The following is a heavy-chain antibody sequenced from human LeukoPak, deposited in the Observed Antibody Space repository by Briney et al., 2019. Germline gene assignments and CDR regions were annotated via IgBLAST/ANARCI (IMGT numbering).Heavy chain of an antibody. J-gene: IGHJ6*02. CDR1: GFTCSSYA. CDR2: ISGSGGST. D-gene: IGHD6-13*01. Sequence: GGSLRLSCAASGFTCSSYAMSWVRQAPGKGLEWVSAISGSGGSTYYADSVKGRFTISRDSSKNTLYLQMNSLRAEDTAVYYCAKAPRAAAGTYNGMDVWGQGTTVTVSS. V-gene: IGHV3-23*01. CDR3: AKAPRAAAGTYNGMDV.